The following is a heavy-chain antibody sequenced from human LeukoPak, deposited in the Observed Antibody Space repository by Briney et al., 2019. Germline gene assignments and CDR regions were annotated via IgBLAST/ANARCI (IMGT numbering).Heavy chain of an antibody. Sequence: SETLSLTCTVSGGSISSGSYYWSWIRQPAGKGLEWIGRIYTSGSTNYNPSLKSRVTISVDTSKNQFSLKLSSVTAADTAVYYCARDPRGYCSSTSCHKAFDIWAKGQWSPSLQ. CDR2: IYTSGST. CDR1: GGSISSGSYY. J-gene: IGHJ3*02. CDR3: ARDPRGYCSSTSCHKAFDI. V-gene: IGHV4-61*02. D-gene: IGHD2-2*01.